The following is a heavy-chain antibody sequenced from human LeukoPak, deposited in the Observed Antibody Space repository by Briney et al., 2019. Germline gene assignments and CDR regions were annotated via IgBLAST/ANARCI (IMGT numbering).Heavy chain of an antibody. D-gene: IGHD6-6*01. V-gene: IGHV1-69*13. J-gene: IGHJ4*02. Sequence: GASVKVSCKASGGTFSSYAISWVRQAPGQGLEWMGGIIPIVGTANYAQKFQGRVTSTADESTSTAYMELSSLRSEDTAVYYCARAVAARRADYWGQGTLVTVSS. CDR3: ARAVAARRADY. CDR2: IIPIVGTA. CDR1: GGTFSSYA.